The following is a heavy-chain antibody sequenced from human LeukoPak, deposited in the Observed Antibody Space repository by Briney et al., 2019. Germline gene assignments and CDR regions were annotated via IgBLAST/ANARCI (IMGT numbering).Heavy chain of an antibody. CDR3: ARGLTI. CDR1: GFTFSSYA. D-gene: IGHD1-14*01. J-gene: IGHJ4*02. Sequence: PGGSLRLSCAASGFTFSSYAMHWVRQAPGKGLEWVAVISYDGSNKYYADSVKGRFTISRDNSKNTLYLQMNSLRSEDTAVYYCARGLTIWGQGTLVTVSS. V-gene: IGHV3-30*04. CDR2: ISYDGSNK.